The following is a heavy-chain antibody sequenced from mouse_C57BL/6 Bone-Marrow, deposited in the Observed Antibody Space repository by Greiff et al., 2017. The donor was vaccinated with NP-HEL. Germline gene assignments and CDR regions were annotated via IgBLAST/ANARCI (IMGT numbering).Heavy chain of an antibody. CDR1: GYTFTDYY. V-gene: IGHV1-75*01. D-gene: IGHD1-1*01. Sequence: QVQLQQSGPELVKPGASVKISCKASGYTFTDYYINWVKQRPGQGLEWIGWIFPGSGSTYYNEKFKGKATLTVDKSSRTAYMLLSSLTSEDSAVYFCARRYGSSFFDYWGQGTTLTVSS. J-gene: IGHJ2*01. CDR3: ARRYGSSFFDY. CDR2: IFPGSGST.